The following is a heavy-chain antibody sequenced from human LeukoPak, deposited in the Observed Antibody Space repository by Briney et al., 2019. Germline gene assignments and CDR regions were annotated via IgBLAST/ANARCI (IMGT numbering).Heavy chain of an antibody. V-gene: IGHV1-46*01. D-gene: IGHD2-21*02. CDR2: INPSGGST. CDR1: GYTFTSYY. Sequence: ASVNVSCKASGYTFTSYYMHWVRQAPGQGLEWMGIINPSGGSTSYAQKFQGRVAMTRDTSTSTVYMELSSLRSEDTAVYYCAREGMVVTAIFDYWGQGTLVTVSS. J-gene: IGHJ4*02. CDR3: AREGMVVTAIFDY.